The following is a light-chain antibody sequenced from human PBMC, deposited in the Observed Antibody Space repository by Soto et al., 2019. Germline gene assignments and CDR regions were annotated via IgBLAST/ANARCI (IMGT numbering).Light chain of an antibody. Sequence: EIVLSQSPVTLSLPPGERATLSCRASQSVSNNYLAWYQQKPGQAPRLLIYGASNRATGIPDRFSGSGSGTDFTLTISRLEPEDFAVYYCQQYGSSGTFGQGTKVDIK. V-gene: IGKV3-20*01. CDR1: QSVSNNY. J-gene: IGKJ1*01. CDR2: GAS. CDR3: QQYGSSGT.